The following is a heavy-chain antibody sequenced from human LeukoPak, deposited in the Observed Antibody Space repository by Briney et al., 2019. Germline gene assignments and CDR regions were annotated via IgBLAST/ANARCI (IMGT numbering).Heavy chain of an antibody. CDR2: IYTSGST. CDR3: ARDLGYCSGGSCYSVSLGWFDP. CDR1: GGSISSYY. J-gene: IGHJ5*02. V-gene: IGHV4-4*07. D-gene: IGHD2-15*01. Sequence: SETLSLPCTVSGGSISSYYWSWIRQPAGKGLEWIGRIYTSGSTNYNPSLKSRVTMSVDTSKNQFSLKLSSVTAADTAVYYCARDLGYCSGGSCYSVSLGWFDPWGQGTLVTVSS.